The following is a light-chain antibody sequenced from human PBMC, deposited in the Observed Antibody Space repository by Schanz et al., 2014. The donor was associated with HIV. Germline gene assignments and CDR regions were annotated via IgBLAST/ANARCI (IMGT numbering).Light chain of an antibody. V-gene: IGKV1D-16*01. Sequence: DIQMTQSPSTLSASVGDRVTITCRASQGISSWLAWYQQKPGKAPKVLIYAASYLQSGVPSRFSGSGSGTEFTLTISNLQPDDFATYYCQQSDTFPYTFGQGTKLEIK. CDR1: QGISSW. CDR3: QQSDTFPYT. J-gene: IGKJ2*01. CDR2: AAS.